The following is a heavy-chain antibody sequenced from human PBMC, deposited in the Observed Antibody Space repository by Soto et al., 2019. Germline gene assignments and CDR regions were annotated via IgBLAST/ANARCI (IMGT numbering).Heavy chain of an antibody. D-gene: IGHD6-25*01. Sequence: QVQLQESGPGLVKPSETLSLSCTVSNGSISNYYWNWIRRPAGKGLEWIGRVYSSGSASYNPSLRSRVTMSVDTSKNQFARKLNSVTAADTAVYYCARSGHKESWFAPWGQGTLVTVSS. V-gene: IGHV4-4*07. CDR1: NGSISNYY. J-gene: IGHJ5*02. CDR3: ARSGHKESWFAP. CDR2: VYSSGSA.